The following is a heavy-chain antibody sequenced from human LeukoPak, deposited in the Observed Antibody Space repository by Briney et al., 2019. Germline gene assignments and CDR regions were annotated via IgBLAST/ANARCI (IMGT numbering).Heavy chain of an antibody. V-gene: IGHV1-2*06. CDR2: INPNSGGT. CDR3: APGFYGDYEGGYFDY. Sequence: ASVKVSCKASGYTFTGYYMHWVRQAPGQGLEWMGRINPNSGGTNYAQKFQGRVTMTRDTSISTAYMELSRLRSDDTAVYYCAPGFYGDYEGGYFDYWGQGTLVTVSS. D-gene: IGHD4-17*01. CDR1: GYTFTGYY. J-gene: IGHJ4*02.